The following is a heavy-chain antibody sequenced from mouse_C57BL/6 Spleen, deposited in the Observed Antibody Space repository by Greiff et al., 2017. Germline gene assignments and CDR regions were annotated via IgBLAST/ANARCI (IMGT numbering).Heavy chain of an antibody. CDR3: SREGTGDYAMDY. J-gene: IGHJ4*01. D-gene: IGHD4-1*01. Sequence: QVQLQQSGAELVRPGTSVKVSCKASGYAFTNYLIEWVKQRPGQGLEWIGVINPGSGGTNYNEKFKGKATLTADKSSSTAYMQLSSLTSEDSAVYFCSREGTGDYAMDYWGQGTSVTVSS. CDR2: INPGSGGT. V-gene: IGHV1-54*01. CDR1: GYAFTNYL.